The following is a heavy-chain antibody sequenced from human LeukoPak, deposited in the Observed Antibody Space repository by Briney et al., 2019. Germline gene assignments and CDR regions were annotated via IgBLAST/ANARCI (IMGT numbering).Heavy chain of an antibody. V-gene: IGHV1-46*01. D-gene: IGHD2-8*01. CDR3: ARDLGIVCEFGY. CDR2: INPSGGST. J-gene: IGHJ4*02. CDR1: GYTFTSYY. Sequence: ASVKVSCKASGYTFTSYYMHWVRQAPGQGLEWMGIINPSGGSTSYAQKFQGRVTMTADTSTSTAYMELRSLRSDDTAVHYCARDLGIVCEFGYWGQGTLVTVSS.